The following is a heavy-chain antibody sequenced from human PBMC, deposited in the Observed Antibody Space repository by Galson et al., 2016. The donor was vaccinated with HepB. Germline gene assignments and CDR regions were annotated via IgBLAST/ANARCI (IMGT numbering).Heavy chain of an antibody. Sequence: QSGAVVKKPGESLRISCKGSGYTFTSYWISWVRQMPGKGLEWMGWIDPSDSSTSYSPSLQGHVIISVDKSISTVYLQWTSLKASDTAMYYCARPGYSSTWVDSWGQGTLVTASP. J-gene: IGHJ4*02. V-gene: IGHV5-10-1*01. D-gene: IGHD6-6*01. CDR3: ARPGYSSTWVDS. CDR2: IDPSDSST. CDR1: GYTFTSYW.